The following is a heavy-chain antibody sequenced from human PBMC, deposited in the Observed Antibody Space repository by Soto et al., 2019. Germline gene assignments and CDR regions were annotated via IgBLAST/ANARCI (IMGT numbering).Heavy chain of an antibody. D-gene: IGHD6-6*01. CDR3: ARASIEYSSSSDYMDV. CDR2: IKQDGSEK. J-gene: IGHJ6*03. Sequence: GGSLRLSCAASGFTFSSYWMSWVRQAPGKGLEWVANIKQDGSEKYYVDSVKGRFTISRDNAKNSLYLQMNSLRAEDTAVYYCARASIEYSSSSDYMDVWGKGTTVTVSS. CDR1: GFTFSSYW. V-gene: IGHV3-7*01.